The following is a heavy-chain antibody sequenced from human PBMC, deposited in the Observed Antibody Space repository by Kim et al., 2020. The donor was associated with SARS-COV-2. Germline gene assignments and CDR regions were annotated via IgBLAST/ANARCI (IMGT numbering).Heavy chain of an antibody. Sequence: ASVKVSCKASGYTFTSYDINWVRQATGQGLEWMGWMNPNSGNTGYAQKFQGRVTMTRNTSISTAYMEVSSLRSEDTAVYYCARSLTGMTTVTNGYWGQGTLVTVSS. D-gene: IGHD4-17*01. CDR2: MNPNSGNT. V-gene: IGHV1-8*01. CDR1: GYTFTSYD. J-gene: IGHJ4*02. CDR3: ARSLTGMTTVTNGY.